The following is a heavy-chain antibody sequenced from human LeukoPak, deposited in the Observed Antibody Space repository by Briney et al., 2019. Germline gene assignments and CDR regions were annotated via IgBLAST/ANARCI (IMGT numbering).Heavy chain of an antibody. CDR3: ARDWDFDYCSSSTSCLKDAFDI. CDR1: GFTFSTYS. D-gene: IGHD2-2*01. Sequence: PGGSLRLSCAASGFTFSTYSMNWVRPAPGKGLEWVSSISSSSSYLYYADSVKGRFTISRDNAKNSLYLQMNSLRAEDTAVYYCARDWDFDYCSSSTSCLKDAFDIWGQGTMVTVSS. V-gene: IGHV3-21*01. J-gene: IGHJ3*02. CDR2: ISSSSSYL.